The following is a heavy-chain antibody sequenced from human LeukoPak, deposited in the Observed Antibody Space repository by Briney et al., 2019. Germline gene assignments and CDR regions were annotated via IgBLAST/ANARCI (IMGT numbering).Heavy chain of an antibody. Sequence: GGSLRLSCAASGFTFSSYGMSWVRQAPGKGLEWVSAISGSGGSTYYADSVKGRFTISRDNAENSLYLQMNSLRAEDTAVYYCARKDEHYGSGSFSYWGQGTLVTVSS. CDR2: ISGSGGST. J-gene: IGHJ4*02. V-gene: IGHV3-23*01. CDR3: ARKDEHYGSGSFSY. CDR1: GFTFSSYG. D-gene: IGHD3-10*01.